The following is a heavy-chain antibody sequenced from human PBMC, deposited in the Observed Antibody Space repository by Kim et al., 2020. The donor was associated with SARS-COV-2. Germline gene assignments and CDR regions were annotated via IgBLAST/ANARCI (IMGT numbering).Heavy chain of an antibody. V-gene: IGHV7-4-1*02. J-gene: IGHJ4*02. CDR3: ARDAERLRAYYFDD. Sequence: ASVKVSCKASGYTFTDSAMNWVRQAPGQGLEWMGWINTNSGNPTYAQGFTGNFILTLDTSVSTAYMQMSRLKAEDTAVYYCARDAERLRAYYFDDWGQG. D-gene: IGHD5-12*01. CDR1: GYTFTDSA. CDR2: INTNSGNP.